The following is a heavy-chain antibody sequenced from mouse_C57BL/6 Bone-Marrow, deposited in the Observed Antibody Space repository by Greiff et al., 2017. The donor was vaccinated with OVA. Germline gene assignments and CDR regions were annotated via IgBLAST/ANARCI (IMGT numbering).Heavy chain of an antibody. CDR1: GYTFTSYW. CDR3: ARAVLLRRLEY. J-gene: IGHJ4*01. CDR2: LYPGSGST. V-gene: IGHV1-55*01. D-gene: IGHD1-1*01. Sequence: QVQLQQPGAELVKPGASVQMSCKASGYTFTSYWITWVKPRPGHGLEWIGALYPGSGSTNYNEKFKSKATLTVDTSSSTAYMQLSSLTSEDSAVYYCARAVLLRRLEYWGQGTSVTVSS.